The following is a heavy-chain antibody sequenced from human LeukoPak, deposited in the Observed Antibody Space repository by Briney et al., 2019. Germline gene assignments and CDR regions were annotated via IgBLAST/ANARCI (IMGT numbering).Heavy chain of an antibody. Sequence: GESLKISCKGSGYAFTSNWIAWVRQMPGKGLEWMGIIYPGDSDTRYGPSFQGQVTISVDKSISTAYLQWSSLKASDSAMYYCAREGTTGGYYDYWGQGTQVTVSS. D-gene: IGHD1-7*01. CDR3: AREGTTGGYYDY. V-gene: IGHV5-51*01. J-gene: IGHJ4*02. CDR1: GYAFTSNW. CDR2: IYPGDSDT.